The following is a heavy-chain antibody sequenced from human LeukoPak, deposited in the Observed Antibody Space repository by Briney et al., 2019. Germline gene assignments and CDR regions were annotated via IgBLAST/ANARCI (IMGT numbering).Heavy chain of an antibody. J-gene: IGHJ4*02. V-gene: IGHV3-23*01. CDR2: ISGSGDNT. Sequence: GGSLRLSCAASGFTFSSYGMHWVRQAPGTGLEWVSTISGSGDNTYYADSVTGRFTISRDNSKNTLYLQMNSLRAEDTAVYYCAKLARDSGYQSDSWGQGTLVTVSS. CDR1: GFTFSSYG. CDR3: AKLARDSGYQSDS. D-gene: IGHD3-9*01.